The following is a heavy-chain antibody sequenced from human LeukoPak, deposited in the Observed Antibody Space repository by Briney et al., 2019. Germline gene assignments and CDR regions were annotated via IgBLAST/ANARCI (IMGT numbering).Heavy chain of an antibody. J-gene: IGHJ5*02. D-gene: IGHD3-22*01. CDR3: ARGPAQYYDSSGYSPWFDP. CDR2: VNHGGRT. CDR1: GGSFSGFS. Sequence: PSETLSLTCTVYGGSFSGFSWSWIRQPPGKGLEWIGEVNHGGRTNYNPSLKNRVTISVDTSKNQFSLKLSSVTAADTAVYYCARGPAQYYDSSGYSPWFDPWGQGTLVTVSS. V-gene: IGHV4-34*01.